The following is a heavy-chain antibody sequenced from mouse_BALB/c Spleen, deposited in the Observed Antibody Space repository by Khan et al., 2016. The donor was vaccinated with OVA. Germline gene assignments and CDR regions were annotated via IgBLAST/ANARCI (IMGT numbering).Heavy chain of an antibody. Sequence: DVQLQESGPGLVKPSQSLSLTCTVTGYSITSDYAWNWIRQFPGNKLEWMGYISYSGCTSYNPSLKSRISIIRATSKNQFFLQLNSVTTEDTATYYCARSIMANWGQGTTLTVSS. CDR1: GYSITSDYA. CDR2: ISYSGCT. J-gene: IGHJ2*01. V-gene: IGHV3-2*02. CDR3: ARSIMAN.